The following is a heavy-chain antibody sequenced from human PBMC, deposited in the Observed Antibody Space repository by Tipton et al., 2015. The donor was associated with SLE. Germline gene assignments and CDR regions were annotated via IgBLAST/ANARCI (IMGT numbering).Heavy chain of an antibody. J-gene: IGHJ4*02. D-gene: IGHD3-3*01. Sequence: SLRLSCAASGFTFRRHWMTWVRQAPGKGLQWVGLRRSKPYGGTTEYAAAVKGRFNIARDDSRSIAYLQMNSLKTDDTAVDYCTRVLPHDFWSAYSLDYWGQGTLVTVSS. V-gene: IGHV3-49*04. CDR1: GFTFRRHW. CDR3: TRVLPHDFWSAYSLDY. CDR2: RRSKPYGGTT.